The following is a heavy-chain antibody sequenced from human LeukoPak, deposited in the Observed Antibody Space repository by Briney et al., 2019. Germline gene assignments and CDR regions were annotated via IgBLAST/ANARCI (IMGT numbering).Heavy chain of an antibody. CDR2: INHSGST. Sequence: IGEINHSGSTNYNPSLKSRVTISVDTSKNQFSLKLSSVTAADSAVYYCARVFYYYYGMDVWGQGTTVAVSS. V-gene: IGHV4-34*01. CDR3: ARVFYYYYGMDV. J-gene: IGHJ6*02.